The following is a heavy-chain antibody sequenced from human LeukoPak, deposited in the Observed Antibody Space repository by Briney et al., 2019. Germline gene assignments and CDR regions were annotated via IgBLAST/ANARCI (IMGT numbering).Heavy chain of an antibody. CDR2: IYYSGST. CDR1: GGSISSSSYY. J-gene: IGHJ4*02. V-gene: IGHV4-39*07. Sequence: SETLSLTCTVSGGSISSSSYYWGWIRQPPGKGLEWIGSIYYSGSTYYNPSLKSRVTLSIDTSKNQFSLKLSSVTAADTAVYYCARDSGYSSSYRVNRLYYFDYWGQGTLVTVSS. CDR3: ARDSGYSSSYRVNRLYYFDY. D-gene: IGHD6-13*01.